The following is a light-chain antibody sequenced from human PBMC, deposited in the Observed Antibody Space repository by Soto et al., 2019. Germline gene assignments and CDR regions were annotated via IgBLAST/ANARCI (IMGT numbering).Light chain of an antibody. CDR1: QSVSSF. V-gene: IGKV1-39*01. CDR3: QQSYSTPWT. CDR2: TAS. J-gene: IGKJ1*01. Sequence: DIQMTQSPSTLSASVGDRVTITCRASQSVSSFLAWYQQESGKAPKLLISTASSLRSGVPSRFNGSRSGTDFTLTISSLQPEDFATYYCQQSYSTPWTFGQGTKVDIK.